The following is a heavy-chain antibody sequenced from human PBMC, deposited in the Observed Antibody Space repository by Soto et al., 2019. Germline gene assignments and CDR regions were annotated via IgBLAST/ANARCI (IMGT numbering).Heavy chain of an antibody. CDR3: ARGGQLGFDAFDI. V-gene: IGHV4-31*03. CDR1: GGSISSGGYY. D-gene: IGHD1-1*01. J-gene: IGHJ3*02. CDR2: IYYSGST. Sequence: SETLSLTCTVSGGSISSGGYYWSWIRQHPGKGLEWIGYIYYSGSTYYNPSLKSRVTIPVDTSKNQFSLKLSSVTAADTAVYYCARGGQLGFDAFDIWGQGTMVTVSS.